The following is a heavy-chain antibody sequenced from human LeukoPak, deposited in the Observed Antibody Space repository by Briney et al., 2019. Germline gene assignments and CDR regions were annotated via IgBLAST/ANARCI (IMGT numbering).Heavy chain of an antibody. V-gene: IGHV3-30*02. D-gene: IGHD6-19*01. CDR2: IRFDGSNK. Sequence: GGSLRLSCAASGFTSSSYSMHWVRQAPGKGLEWVAFIRFDGSNKYYADSVKGRFTISRDNSKNALYPQMNSLRAEDTAVYYCAIHRGYTSSFDYWGQGTLVTVSS. J-gene: IGHJ4*02. CDR1: GFTSSSYS. CDR3: AIHRGYTSSFDY.